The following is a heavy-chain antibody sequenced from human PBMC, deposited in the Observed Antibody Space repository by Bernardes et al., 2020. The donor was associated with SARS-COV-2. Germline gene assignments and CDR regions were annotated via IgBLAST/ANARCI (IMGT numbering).Heavy chain of an antibody. J-gene: IGHJ4*02. V-gene: IGHV3-9*01. CDR3: AKSDYYGSGNDY. D-gene: IGHD3-10*01. Sequence: GGSLRLSRAASGFTFDDYAMHWVRQAPGKGLEWVSGISWNSGSIGYADSVKGRFTISRDNAKNSLYLQMNSLRAEDTALYYCAKSDYYGSGNDYWGQGTLVTVSS. CDR1: GFTFDDYA. CDR2: ISWNSGSI.